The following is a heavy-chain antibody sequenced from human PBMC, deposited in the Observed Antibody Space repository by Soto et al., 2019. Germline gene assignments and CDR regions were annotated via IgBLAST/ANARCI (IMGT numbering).Heavy chain of an antibody. J-gene: IGHJ6*02. CDR3: ARDLGVRGVITGTDYYYGMDV. CDR1: GGSIRSYY. Sequence: SETLSLTCTVSGGSIRSYYWSWIRQPPGKGLEWIGYIYYSVSTNYNPSLKSRVTISVDTSKNQFSLKLSSVTAADTAVYYCARDLGVRGVITGTDYYYGMDVWGQGTRVTVSS. CDR2: IYYSVST. D-gene: IGHD3-10*01. V-gene: IGHV4-59*01.